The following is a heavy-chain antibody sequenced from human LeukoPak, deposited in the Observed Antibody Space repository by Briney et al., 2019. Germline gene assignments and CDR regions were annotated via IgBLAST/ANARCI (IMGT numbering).Heavy chain of an antibody. Sequence: PGGSLRLSCAVSGFTLSLYGLNWLRQAPGKGLEWISYISASSSGIFYADSVNGRFITSRDNTRSSLYLQMNSLRAEDTAVYYCVGDPSSVRLPFGYWGQGTLVTVSS. CDR2: ISASSSGI. CDR1: GFTLSLYG. CDR3: VGDPSSVRLPFGY. D-gene: IGHD6-6*01. V-gene: IGHV3-48*01. J-gene: IGHJ4*02.